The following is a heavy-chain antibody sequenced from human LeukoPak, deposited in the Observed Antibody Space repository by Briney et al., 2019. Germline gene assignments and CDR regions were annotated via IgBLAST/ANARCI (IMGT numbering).Heavy chain of an antibody. CDR1: GYTLTELS. CDR2: FDPEDGET. Sequence: ASVKVSCKVSGYTLTELSMHWVRQAPGKGLEWMGGFDPEDGETIYAQKFQGRVTMTEDTSTDTAYMELSSLRSEDTAVYYCATRRSVAAAFDYWGQGTLVTVSS. D-gene: IGHD6-13*01. V-gene: IGHV1-24*01. J-gene: IGHJ4*02. CDR3: ATRRSVAAAFDY.